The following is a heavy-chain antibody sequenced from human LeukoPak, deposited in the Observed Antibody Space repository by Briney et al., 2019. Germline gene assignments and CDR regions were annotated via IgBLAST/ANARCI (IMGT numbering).Heavy chain of an antibody. V-gene: IGHV5-10-1*01. D-gene: IGHD6-19*01. CDR3: ARSLSSGWPGFGY. CDR2: IDPSDSYT. Sequence: GESLKISCKGSGYSFTNYWINWVRQMPGKGPEWMGKIDPSDSYTNYSPSFQGHVTISADKSISTAYLQWSSLKASDTAMYYCARSLSSGWPGFGYWGQGALVTVSS. CDR1: GYSFTNYW. J-gene: IGHJ4*02.